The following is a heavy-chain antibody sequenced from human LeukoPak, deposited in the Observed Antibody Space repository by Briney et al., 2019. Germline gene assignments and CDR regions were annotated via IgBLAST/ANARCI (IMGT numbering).Heavy chain of an antibody. CDR2: IKQDGNEI. Sequence: PGGSLRLSCAASGFSFSNHWMSWVRQAPGKGLEWVASIKQDGNEIHYVDSVKGRFTVSRDNARNALYLQMNSLRAEDTAVYYCARIYDNSGYYDFWGQGTLVTVSS. J-gene: IGHJ4*02. CDR1: GFSFSNHW. V-gene: IGHV3-7*05. D-gene: IGHD3-22*01. CDR3: ARIYDNSGYYDF.